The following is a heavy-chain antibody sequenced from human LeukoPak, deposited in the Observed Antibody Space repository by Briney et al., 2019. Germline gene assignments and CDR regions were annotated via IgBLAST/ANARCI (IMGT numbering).Heavy chain of an antibody. D-gene: IGHD1-26*01. CDR2: INHSGST. Sequence: PSETLSLTCTVSGGSISSSSYYWSWIRQPPGKGLEWIGEINHSGSTNYNPSVKSRVTISVDTSKNQFSLKLSSVTAADTAVYYCARDPYSGNYGHDYYYYMDVWGKGTTVTISS. CDR1: GGSISSSSYY. V-gene: IGHV4-39*07. CDR3: ARDPYSGNYGHDYYYYMDV. J-gene: IGHJ6*03.